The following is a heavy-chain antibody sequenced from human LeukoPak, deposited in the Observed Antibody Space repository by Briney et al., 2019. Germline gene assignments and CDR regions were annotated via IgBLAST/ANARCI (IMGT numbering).Heavy chain of an antibody. CDR2: ISSSSSYI. CDR1: GFTFSSYS. V-gene: IGHV3-21*01. J-gene: IGHJ4*02. Sequence: PGGSLRLSCAASGFTFSSYSMNWVRRAPGKGLEWVSSISSSSSYIYYADSVKGRFTISRDNAKNSLYLQMNSLRAEDTAVYYCASYGGLDDFDYWGQGTLVTVSS. CDR3: ASYGGLDDFDY. D-gene: IGHD4-23*01.